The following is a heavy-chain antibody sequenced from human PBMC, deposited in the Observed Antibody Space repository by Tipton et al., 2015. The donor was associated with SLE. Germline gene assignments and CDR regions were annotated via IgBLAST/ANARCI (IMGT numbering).Heavy chain of an antibody. Sequence: TLSLTCTVSGGAISDYYWSWIRQAPGKGLEWIGYIYYTGSTNYNPSLESRVTISVDTAKNQFTLNLSSVTAADTAVYYCARAPGIAAAGFDYWGQGTLVTVSS. CDR3: ARAPGIAAAGFDY. D-gene: IGHD6-13*01. CDR1: GGAISDYY. V-gene: IGHV4-59*01. J-gene: IGHJ4*02. CDR2: IYYTGST.